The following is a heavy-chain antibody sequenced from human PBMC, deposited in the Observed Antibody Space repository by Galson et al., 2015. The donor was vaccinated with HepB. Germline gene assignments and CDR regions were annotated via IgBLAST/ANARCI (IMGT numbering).Heavy chain of an antibody. V-gene: IGHV1-18*01. D-gene: IGHD6-6*01. CDR2: HAVYNGNT. CDR1: GYAFTNFG. CDR3: ARARYSSSPPDY. Sequence: SVKVSCKASGYAFTNFGVSWVRLAPGQGLEWMGWHAVYNGNTNYAQKLQGRVTMTTDTSTNTAYMELRTLRSDDTAVYYCARARYSSSPPDYWGQGTLVTVSS. J-gene: IGHJ4*02.